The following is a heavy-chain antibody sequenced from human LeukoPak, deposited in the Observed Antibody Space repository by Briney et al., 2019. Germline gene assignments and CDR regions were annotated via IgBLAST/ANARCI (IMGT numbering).Heavy chain of an antibody. J-gene: IGHJ5*02. CDR1: GGSISSGSYY. D-gene: IGHD1-26*01. CDR2: IYTSGSI. Sequence: SQTLSLTCTVSGGSISSGSYYWRWIWQPAGEGLGWIGRIYTSGSINYNPSLKRRVTISVDTSKNQFSLKLSSVTAADTAVYYCARGVGDPNWFDPWGQGTLVTVSS. CDR3: ARGVGDPNWFDP. V-gene: IGHV4-61*02.